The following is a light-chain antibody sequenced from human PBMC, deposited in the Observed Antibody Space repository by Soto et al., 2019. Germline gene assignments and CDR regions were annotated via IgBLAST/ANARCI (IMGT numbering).Light chain of an antibody. Sequence: QAVVTQPPSVSGAPGQRVTISCTGSSSNIGAYYDVHWYQQLPGSAPKLLIYGNNNRPSGVPDRFSGSKSGTSASLAITGLQAEDEADYYCQSYDTSVNGFAVFGGGTKLTVL. CDR1: SSNIGAYYD. V-gene: IGLV1-40*01. CDR2: GNN. CDR3: QSYDTSVNGFAV. J-gene: IGLJ2*01.